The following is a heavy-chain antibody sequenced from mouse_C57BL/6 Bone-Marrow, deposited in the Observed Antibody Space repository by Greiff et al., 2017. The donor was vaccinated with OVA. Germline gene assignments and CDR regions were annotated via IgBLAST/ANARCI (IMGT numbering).Heavy chain of an antibody. D-gene: IGHD1-1*01. CDR1: GFSLTSYA. Sequence: VKLVESGPGLVAPSPSLSIPCTVSGFSLTSYAISWVRQPPGKGLEWLGVIWTGGGTNYNSALKSRLSISKDNSKSQVFLKMNSLQTDDTARYYCARRATVVADWYFDVWGTGTTVTVSS. CDR2: IWTGGGT. V-gene: IGHV2-9-1*01. J-gene: IGHJ1*03. CDR3: ARRATVVADWYFDV.